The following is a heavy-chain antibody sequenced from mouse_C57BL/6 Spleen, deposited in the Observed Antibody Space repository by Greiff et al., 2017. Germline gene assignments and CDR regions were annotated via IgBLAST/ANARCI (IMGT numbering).Heavy chain of an antibody. CDR2: IYPGSGST. D-gene: IGHD2-2*01. CDR3: ARSTDGYDEGYAMDY. Sequence: QVQLQQPGAELVKPGASVKMSCKASGYTFTSYWITWVKQRPGQGLEWIGDIYPGSGSTNYNEKFKSKATLTVDTSSSTAYMQLSSLTSEDSAVYDCARSTDGYDEGYAMDYWGQGTSVTVSS. J-gene: IGHJ4*01. V-gene: IGHV1-55*01. CDR1: GYTFTSYW.